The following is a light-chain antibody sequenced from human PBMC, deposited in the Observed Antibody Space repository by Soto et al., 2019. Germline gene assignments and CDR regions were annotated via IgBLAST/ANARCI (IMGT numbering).Light chain of an antibody. V-gene: IGKV1-39*01. CDR2: SAS. J-gene: IGKJ4*01. Sequence: DIQMTQSPSSVSAFVGESVTITCHASQRISAFLNWYHQKPGKAPKLLIYSASYLQSGVPSNFSGSGSGTDFTLSIVTLQPEDSGTYFCQQSYRSPLTLGGGTKVDIK. CDR3: QQSYRSPLT. CDR1: QRISAF.